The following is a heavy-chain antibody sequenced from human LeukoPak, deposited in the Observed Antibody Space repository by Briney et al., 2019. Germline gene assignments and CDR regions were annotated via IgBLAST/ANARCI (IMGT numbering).Heavy chain of an antibody. Sequence: PGGSLRLSCAASGFTFSNYAMHWVRQAPGKGLEWGALISYDGRNQYYADAVKGRFTVSRDNSKSTLYLQMNSLRGEDTAVYNCARYGGFLDYWGQGTLVTVSS. V-gene: IGHV3-30*04. CDR2: ISYDGRNQ. D-gene: IGHD3-16*01. J-gene: IGHJ4*02. CDR3: ARYGGFLDY. CDR1: GFTFSNYA.